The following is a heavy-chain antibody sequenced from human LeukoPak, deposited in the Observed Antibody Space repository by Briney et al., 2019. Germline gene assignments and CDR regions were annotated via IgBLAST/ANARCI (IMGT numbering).Heavy chain of an antibody. CDR1: GFTFSSYT. Sequence: GGSLRLSCAASGFTFSSYTMNWVRQAPGKGLEWVSSISSSSSYIYYADSVKGRFTISRDNAKNSLYLQMNSLRAEDTAVYYCARDRWGVQWLPDYWGQGTLVTVSS. V-gene: IGHV3-21*01. J-gene: IGHJ4*02. CDR2: ISSSSSYI. D-gene: IGHD6-19*01. CDR3: ARDRWGVQWLPDY.